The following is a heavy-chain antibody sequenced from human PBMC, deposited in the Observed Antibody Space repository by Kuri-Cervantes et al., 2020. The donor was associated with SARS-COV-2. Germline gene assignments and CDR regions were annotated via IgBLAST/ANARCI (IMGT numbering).Heavy chain of an antibody. Sequence: GESLKISCAASGFTVSSNYMSWVRQAPGKGLEWVAVISYDGSNKYYADSVKGRFTISRDNSKNTLYLQMNSLRAEDTAVYYCAREALLAVGAFDIWGQGTMVTVSS. D-gene: IGHD2-8*02. J-gene: IGHJ3*02. V-gene: IGHV3-30-3*01. CDR1: GFTVSSNY. CDR2: ISYDGSNK. CDR3: AREALLAVGAFDI.